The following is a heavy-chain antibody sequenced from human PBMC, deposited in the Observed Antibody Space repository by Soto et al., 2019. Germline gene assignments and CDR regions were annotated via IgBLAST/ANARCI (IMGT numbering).Heavy chain of an antibody. CDR3: AKVPVVVPAAARTYFDY. V-gene: IGHV3-23*01. CDR2: ISGSGGST. D-gene: IGHD2-2*01. J-gene: IGHJ4*02. Sequence: EVQLLESGGGLVQPGGSLRLSCAASGFTFSSYAMSWVRQAPGKGLEWVSAISGSGGSTYYADSVKGRFTISRDNSKNTLYLQMNSLRAEDTAVYYCAKVPVVVPAAARTYFDYWGQGTLVTVSS. CDR1: GFTFSSYA.